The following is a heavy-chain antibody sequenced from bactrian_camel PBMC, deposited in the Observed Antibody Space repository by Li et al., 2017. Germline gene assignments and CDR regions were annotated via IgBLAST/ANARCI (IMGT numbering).Heavy chain of an antibody. J-gene: IGHJ4*01. CDR3: AANPPRSYCTGGYWRRPVMGPNKY. CDR1: AYAYSGTC. D-gene: IGHD2*01. V-gene: IGHV3S53*01. CDR2: ITRGGKK. Sequence: HVQLVESGGGSVQTGGSLRLSCEASAYAYSGTCMGWFRQAPGNDCELVSSITRGGKKEYLESVKGRFTISKDNAQNTVYLQMNSLEPEDTAMYYCAANPPRSYCTGGYWRRPVMGPNKYWGQGTQVTVS.